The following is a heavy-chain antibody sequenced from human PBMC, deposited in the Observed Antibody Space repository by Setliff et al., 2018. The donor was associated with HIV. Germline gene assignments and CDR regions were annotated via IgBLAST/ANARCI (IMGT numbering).Heavy chain of an antibody. J-gene: IGHJ4*02. CDR2: IYTSGST. CDR3: ARDMSPMFPYYFDD. V-gene: IGHV4-61*02. CDR1: GGSISSGTYY. D-gene: IGHD3-10*02. Sequence: SETLSLTCTVSGGSISSGTYYWSWVRQPAGKGLEWIGRIYTSGSTNYNPSLKSRVTIPVETSKNQFSLKLSSVTAADTAVYYCARDMSPMFPYYFDDWGQGTLVTVSS.